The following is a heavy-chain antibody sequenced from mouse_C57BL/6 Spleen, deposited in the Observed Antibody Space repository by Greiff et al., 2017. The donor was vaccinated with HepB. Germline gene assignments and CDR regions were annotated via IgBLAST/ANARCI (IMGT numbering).Heavy chain of an antibody. J-gene: IGHJ4*01. CDR1: GYTFTSYW. CDR3: ARAAQATDYAMDY. V-gene: IGHV1-52*01. D-gene: IGHD3-2*02. Sequence: VKLQQPGAELVRPGSSVKLSCKASGYTFTSYWMHWVKQRPIQGLEWIGNIDPSDSETHYNQKFKDKATLTVDKSSSTAYMQLSSLTSEDSAVYYCARAAQATDYAMDYWGQGTSVTVSS. CDR2: IDPSDSET.